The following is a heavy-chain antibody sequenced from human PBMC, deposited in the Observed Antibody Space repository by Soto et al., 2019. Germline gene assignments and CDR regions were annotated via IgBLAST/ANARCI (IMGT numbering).Heavy chain of an antibody. Sequence: GWSLRLSCAASGFTFSSYWMHWVRQAPGKGLVWVSRINSDGSSTSYADSVKGRFTISRDNAKNTLYLQMNSLRAEDTAVYYCARDRYIYSSGWYCWFDPWGQGTLVTVSS. CDR3: ARDRYIYSSGWYCWFDP. CDR1: GFTFSSYW. D-gene: IGHD6-19*01. CDR2: INSDGSST. V-gene: IGHV3-74*01. J-gene: IGHJ5*02.